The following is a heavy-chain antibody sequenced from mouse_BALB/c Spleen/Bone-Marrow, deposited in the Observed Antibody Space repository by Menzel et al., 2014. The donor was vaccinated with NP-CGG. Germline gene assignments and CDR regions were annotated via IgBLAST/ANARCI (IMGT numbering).Heavy chain of an antibody. J-gene: IGHJ3*01. Sequence: VQVVESGPGLVQPSQSLSIPCTVPGFSLTSYGVHWVRQSPGKGLEWLGVIWSGGSTDYNAAFISRPSISRDNSKSQVFFKMNSLQANDTAIYYCARNEHSGFAYWGQGTLVTVSA. D-gene: IGHD3-1*01. CDR3: ARNEHSGFAY. CDR1: GFSLTSYG. CDR2: IWSGGST. V-gene: IGHV2-2*02.